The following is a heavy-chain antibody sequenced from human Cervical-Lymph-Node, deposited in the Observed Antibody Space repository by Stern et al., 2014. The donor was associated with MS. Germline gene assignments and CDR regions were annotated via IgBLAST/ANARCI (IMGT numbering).Heavy chain of an antibody. D-gene: IGHD3-3*01. Sequence: QMQLVQSGAEVKKPGASVKVSCKASGYTFTNYGISWVRQAPGQGLEWMGWITTYNGNTNYAQKVQGRVTMTTDTSTSTAYMELRSLRSDDTAVYYCARDSYTIFGVVPPDYYYGMDVWGQGTTVTVSS. V-gene: IGHV1-18*01. CDR1: GYTFTNYG. CDR3: ARDSYTIFGVVPPDYYYGMDV. CDR2: ITTYNGNT. J-gene: IGHJ6*02.